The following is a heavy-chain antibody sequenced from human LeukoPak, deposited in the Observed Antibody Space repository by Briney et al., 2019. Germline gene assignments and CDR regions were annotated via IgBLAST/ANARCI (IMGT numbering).Heavy chain of an antibody. CDR1: GFTFSDYY. CDR2: INHSGST. J-gene: IGHJ4*02. Sequence: GSLRLSCAASGFTFSDYYMSWIRQPPGKGLEWIGEINHSGSTNYNPSLKSRVTISVDTSKNQFSLKLSSVTAADTAVYYCARFGYSYGPLDYWGQGTLVTVSS. CDR3: ARFGYSYGPLDY. V-gene: IGHV4-34*01. D-gene: IGHD5-18*01.